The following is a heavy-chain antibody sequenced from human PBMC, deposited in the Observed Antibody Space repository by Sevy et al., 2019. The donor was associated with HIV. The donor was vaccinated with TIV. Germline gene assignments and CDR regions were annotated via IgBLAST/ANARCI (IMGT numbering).Heavy chain of an antibody. CDR3: ARDRPTLNYHASSGYNYYFDS. Sequence: GGSLRLSCAASGFTFSSYNMNWVRQAPGKGLEWISSITGDSSYMYDADSVKGRFTISRDNAKNSLYLHMNGLRAEDTAVYYCARDRPTLNYHASSGYNYYFDSWGQGTLVTVS. CDR1: GFTFSSYN. D-gene: IGHD3-22*01. J-gene: IGHJ4*02. CDR2: ITGDSSYM. V-gene: IGHV3-21*01.